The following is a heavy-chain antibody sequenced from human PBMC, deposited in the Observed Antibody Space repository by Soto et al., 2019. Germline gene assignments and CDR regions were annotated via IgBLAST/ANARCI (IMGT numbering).Heavy chain of an antibody. CDR2: IHYVGTT. V-gene: IGHV4-39*01. CDR3: ARHSTDRSGLDFDY. CDR1: GGSISSSSYY. D-gene: IGHD3-22*01. J-gene: IGHJ4*02. Sequence: SETLSLTCTVSGGSISSSSYYWGWIRQPPGKGLEWIGSIHYVGTTYYNPSLKSRVTIPVDTSKNQFSLKVSSVTAADTAVYYCARHSTDRSGLDFDYWGQGTLVTVYS.